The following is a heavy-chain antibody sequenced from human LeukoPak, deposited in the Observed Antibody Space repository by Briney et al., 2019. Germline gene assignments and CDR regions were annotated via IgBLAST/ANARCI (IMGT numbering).Heavy chain of an antibody. V-gene: IGHV4-39*01. CDR3: ARRSSSYYFDY. CDR1: GGSISSSSYY. J-gene: IGHJ4*02. Sequence: SETLSHTCTVSGGSISSSSYYWGWIRQPPGKGLEWIGSIYYTGSTFYNPSLKSRVTISVDTSKNQFSLKLASVTAADTAVYYCARRSSSYYFDYWGQGTLVTVSS. CDR2: IYYTGST.